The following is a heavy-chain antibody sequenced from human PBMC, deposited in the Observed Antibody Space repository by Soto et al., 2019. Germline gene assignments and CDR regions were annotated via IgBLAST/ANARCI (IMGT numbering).Heavy chain of an antibody. CDR3: ARSVRPLSWFDP. Sequence: GGSLRLSCAASGEFTVCTAFMGWVRQAPGKGLEWVCGIGGSGTTIYCADSVKGRFTISRDNFGNTMYLQMNSVRVEDTAVYYCARSVRPLSWFDPWGQGTRVTVSS. CDR1: GEFTVCTAF. V-gene: IGHV3-23*01. D-gene: IGHD3-10*01. J-gene: IGHJ5*02. CDR2: IGGSGTTI.